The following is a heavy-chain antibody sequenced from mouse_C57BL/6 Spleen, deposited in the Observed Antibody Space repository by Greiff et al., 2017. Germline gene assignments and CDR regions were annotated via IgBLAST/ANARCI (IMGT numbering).Heavy chain of an antibody. Sequence: EVKVVESGGGLVKPGGSLKLSCAASGFTFSSYAMSWVRQTPEKRLEWVATISDGGSYTYYPDNVKGRFTISRDNAKNNLYLQMSNLKSEDTAMYYCARDDYYGSSYGFAYWGQGTLVTVSA. CDR2: ISDGGSYT. CDR1: GFTFSSYA. J-gene: IGHJ3*01. V-gene: IGHV5-4*01. D-gene: IGHD1-1*01. CDR3: ARDDYYGSSYGFAY.